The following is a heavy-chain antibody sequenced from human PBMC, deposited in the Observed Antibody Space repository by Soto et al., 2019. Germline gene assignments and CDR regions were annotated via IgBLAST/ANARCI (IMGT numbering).Heavy chain of an antibody. D-gene: IGHD4-4*01. CDR3: AKGSRSTQYLNYYFYHMDV. Sequence: LLESGGGLVQPGGSLRLSCAASGLTFPSYAMNWVRQAPGKGLEWVSAIGGSGANTYYADSVKGRFTISRDNSKNTVYLQMNSLRAEDTAVYYCAKGSRSTQYLNYYFYHMDVWGKGTTVSVSS. CDR1: GLTFPSYA. V-gene: IGHV3-23*01. J-gene: IGHJ6*03. CDR2: IGGSGANT.